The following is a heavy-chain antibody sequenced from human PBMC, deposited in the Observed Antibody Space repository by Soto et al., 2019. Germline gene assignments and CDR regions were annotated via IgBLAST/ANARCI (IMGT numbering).Heavy chain of an antibody. J-gene: IGHJ5*02. CDR3: GRGSGLYWFDP. CDR2: INAGNGNT. D-gene: IGHD3-10*01. Sequence: QVQLVQSGAEVKKPGASVKVSCKASGYTFTSYAMHWVRQAPGQRLEWMGWINAGNGNTKYSQKFKGRVTITRDTSASTEFRELSSLSSEDTAVYYCGRGSGLYWFDPWGQGTLVTVSS. CDR1: GYTFTSYA. V-gene: IGHV1-3*01.